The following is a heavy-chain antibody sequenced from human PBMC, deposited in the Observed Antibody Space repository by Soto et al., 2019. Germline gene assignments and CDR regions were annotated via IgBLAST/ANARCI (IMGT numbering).Heavy chain of an antibody. Sequence: EVQLVESGGGLVQPGGSLRLSCAASGFTFSSYAMHWVRQAPGKGLEHVSAISSNGGSTYYANSVKGRFTISRDNSKNTLYLQRGSLRAEDMAVYYCARGPGYYFDYWGQGTLVTVSS. V-gene: IGHV3-64*01. CDR3: ARGPGYYFDY. CDR1: GFTFSSYA. J-gene: IGHJ4*02. CDR2: ISSNGGST.